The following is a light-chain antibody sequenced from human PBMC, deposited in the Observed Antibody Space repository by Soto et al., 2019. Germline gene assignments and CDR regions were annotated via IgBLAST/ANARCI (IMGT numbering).Light chain of an antibody. Sequence: QSALTQPRSVSGSPGQSVTISCTGTSSDVGGYNYVSWYQQHPGKAPKLMIDDVNKRPSGVPDRFSGSKSGNTASLTISGLQAEDEADYYCCSYAGSYTVVFGGGTKLTVL. CDR3: CSYAGSYTVV. CDR1: SSDVGGYNY. CDR2: DVN. J-gene: IGLJ2*01. V-gene: IGLV2-11*01.